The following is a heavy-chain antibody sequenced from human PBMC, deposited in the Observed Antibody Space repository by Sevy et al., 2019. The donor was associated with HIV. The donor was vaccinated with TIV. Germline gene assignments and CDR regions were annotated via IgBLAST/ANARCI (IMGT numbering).Heavy chain of an antibody. Sequence: GESLKISCKGSGYTFTNYWIGWVRQMPGKGLEWMGIIYPGDSDTRYSPSFQGQVTISVDKSISTAYLQWSSLKASDTXIFYCARGARGTLPXYYXYXXXIWGQGTTVTVSS. CDR3: ARGARGTLPXYYXYXXXI. J-gene: IGHJ6*02. D-gene: IGHD1-1*01. CDR2: IYPGDSDT. V-gene: IGHV5-51*01. CDR1: GYTFTNYW.